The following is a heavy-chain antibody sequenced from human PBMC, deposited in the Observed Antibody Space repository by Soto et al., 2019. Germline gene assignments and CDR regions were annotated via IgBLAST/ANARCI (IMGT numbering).Heavy chain of an antibody. J-gene: IGHJ4*02. D-gene: IGHD6-13*01. CDR2: IYYTGST. CDR1: GGSISSGDYY. V-gene: IGHV4-30-4*01. CDR3: ARAGSSWYAGRD. Sequence: QVQLQESGPGLVKPSQTLSLTCTVSGGSISSGDYYWSWIRQPPGKGLEWIGYIYYTGSTYYNPSLRSRVTISVDTSKNQFSLKLSSVTAADTALYYCARAGSSWYAGRDWGQGTLVTVSS.